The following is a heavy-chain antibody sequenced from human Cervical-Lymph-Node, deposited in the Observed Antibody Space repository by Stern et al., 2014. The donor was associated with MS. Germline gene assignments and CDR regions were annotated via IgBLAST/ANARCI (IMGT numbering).Heavy chain of an antibody. Sequence: QVQLVQSGAEVKKPGSSVKVSCKASGGTFSSYAISWVRQAPGPGLEWMGGIIPIFGTANYAQKFQGRGTITADESTSTAYMELSSLRSEDTAVYYCARPTTDSSGYYYYYGMDVWGQGTTVTVSS. CDR1: GGTFSSYA. CDR2: IIPIFGTA. CDR3: ARPTTDSSGYYYYYGMDV. D-gene: IGHD3-22*01. J-gene: IGHJ6*02. V-gene: IGHV1-69*12.